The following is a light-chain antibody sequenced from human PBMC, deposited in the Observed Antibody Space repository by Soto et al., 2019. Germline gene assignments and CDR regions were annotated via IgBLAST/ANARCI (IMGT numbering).Light chain of an antibody. CDR3: QHYGTPTRT. CDR1: QSISSGY. V-gene: IGKV3-20*01. CDR2: GAS. J-gene: IGKJ1*01. Sequence: EVVLTQSPGTLSLSPGDTATLSCRATQSISSGYLAWYQQKPGQAPRLLIYGASSRATGIPDRFSAIGSGADFTLTITGLEPEDFAVYYCQHYGTPTRTFGQGTKVEFK.